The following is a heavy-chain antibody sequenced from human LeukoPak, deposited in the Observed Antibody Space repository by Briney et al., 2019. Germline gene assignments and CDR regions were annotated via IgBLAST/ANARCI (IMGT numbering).Heavy chain of an antibody. CDR3: ARQQITTSEY. Sequence: PSETLSLTCTVSGGSISSSRHYWGWIRQPPGKGLEWIGSIYYSGSTYYNPSLKSRVTISVDTSKNQFSLKLSSVTAADTAVYYCARQQITTSEYWGQGTLVTVSS. CDR2: IYYSGST. D-gene: IGHD3-22*01. J-gene: IGHJ4*02. CDR1: GGSISSSRHY. V-gene: IGHV4-39*01.